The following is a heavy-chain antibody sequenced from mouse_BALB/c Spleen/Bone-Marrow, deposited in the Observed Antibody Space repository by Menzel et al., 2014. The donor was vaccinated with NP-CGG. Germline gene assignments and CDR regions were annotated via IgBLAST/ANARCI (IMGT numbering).Heavy chain of an antibody. CDR2: INPDSSTI. J-gene: IGHJ1*01. V-gene: IGHV4-1*02. Sequence: EVQLQESGGGLVQPGGSLKLSCAASGFDFSRYWMSWVRQAAQGKGLEWIGEINPDSSTINYTPSLKDKFIISRDNAKNTLYLQMSKVRSEDTGLYYCARDSTETYFDVWGAGTTVTVSS. CDR3: ARDSTETYFDV. CDR1: GFDFSRYW.